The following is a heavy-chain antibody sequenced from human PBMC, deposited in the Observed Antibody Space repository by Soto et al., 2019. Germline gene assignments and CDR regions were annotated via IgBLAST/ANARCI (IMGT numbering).Heavy chain of an antibody. CDR2: IYYSGST. CDR3: ARVNAGGLVLYY. J-gene: IGHJ4*02. D-gene: IGHD6-19*01. V-gene: IGHV4-31*03. Sequence: SETLSLTCTVSGGSISSGGYYWSWIRQHPGKGLEWIGYIYYSGSTYYNPSLKSRVTISVDTSKNQFSLKLSSVTAADTAVYYCARVNAGGLVLYYWGQGTLVTVSS. CDR1: GGSISSGGYY.